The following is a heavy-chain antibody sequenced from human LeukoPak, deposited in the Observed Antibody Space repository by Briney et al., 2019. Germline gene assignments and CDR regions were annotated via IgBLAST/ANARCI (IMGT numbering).Heavy chain of an antibody. Sequence: SETLSLTCTVSGGSISSYYWSWIRQPPGKGLEWIGYIYYSGSTNYNPSLKSRVTISVDTSKNQFSLKLSSVTAADTAVYYCARFRWDSTIFGGYYYYGMDVWGQGTTVTVSS. J-gene: IGHJ6*02. CDR1: GGSISSYY. CDR2: IYYSGST. D-gene: IGHD3-3*01. V-gene: IGHV4-59*08. CDR3: ARFRWDSTIFGGYYYYGMDV.